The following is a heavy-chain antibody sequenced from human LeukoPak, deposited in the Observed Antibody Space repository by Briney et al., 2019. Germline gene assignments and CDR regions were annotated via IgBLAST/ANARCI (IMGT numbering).Heavy chain of an antibody. J-gene: IGHJ4*02. Sequence: SETLSLTCAVYGGSFSGYYWSWIRQPPGKGLEWIGEINHSGSTNYNPSLKSRVTISVDTSKNQFSLKLSSVTAADTAVYYCAQERMMEPAYWGQGTLVTVSS. CDR1: GGSFSGYY. CDR2: INHSGST. D-gene: IGHD1-26*01. CDR3: AQERMMEPAY. V-gene: IGHV4-34*01.